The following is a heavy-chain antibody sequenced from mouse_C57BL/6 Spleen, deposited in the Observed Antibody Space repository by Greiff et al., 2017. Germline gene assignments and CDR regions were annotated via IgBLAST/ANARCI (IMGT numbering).Heavy chain of an antibody. J-gene: IGHJ4*01. D-gene: IGHD1-1*01. CDR3: ARSDYYGSSYEGYAMDD. V-gene: IGHV1-52*01. CDR2: IDPSDSET. Sequence: VQLQQPGAELVRPGSSVKLSCKASGYTFTSYWMHWVKQRPIQGLEWIGNIDPSDSETHYNQKFKDKATLTVDKSSSTAYMQLSSLTSEDSAVYYCARSDYYGSSYEGYAMDDWGQGTSVTSSS. CDR1: GYTFTSYW.